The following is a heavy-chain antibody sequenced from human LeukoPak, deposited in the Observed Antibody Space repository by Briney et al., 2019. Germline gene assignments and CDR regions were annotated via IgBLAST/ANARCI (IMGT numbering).Heavy chain of an antibody. D-gene: IGHD5-24*01. Sequence: PGGSLRLSCAASGFTFSTYAMTWVRQAPGKGLEWVSAISGSGDSTYYADSVKGRFTISRDNSKNTLYLQMSSLRAEDTAVYHCAKSPPDNYHYYYGMDVWGQGTTVTVSS. CDR2: ISGSGDST. CDR1: GFTFSTYA. J-gene: IGHJ6*02. CDR3: AKSPPDNYHYYYGMDV. V-gene: IGHV3-23*01.